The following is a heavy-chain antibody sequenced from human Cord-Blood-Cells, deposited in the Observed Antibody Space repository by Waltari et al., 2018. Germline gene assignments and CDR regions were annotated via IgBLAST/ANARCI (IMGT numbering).Heavy chain of an antibody. V-gene: IGHV4-38-2*02. Sequence: QVQLQESGPGLVKPSETLSLTCAVSGYSISSGSYWGWIRQPPGKGLEWIGSIYHSGSTYYNPSLKSRVTISVDTSKNQFSLKLSSVTAADTAVYYCARDSHSYYDFWSGYYDAFDIWGQGTMVTVSS. CDR2: IYHSGST. CDR3: ARDSHSYYDFWSGYYDAFDI. J-gene: IGHJ3*02. D-gene: IGHD3-3*01. CDR1: GYSISSGSY.